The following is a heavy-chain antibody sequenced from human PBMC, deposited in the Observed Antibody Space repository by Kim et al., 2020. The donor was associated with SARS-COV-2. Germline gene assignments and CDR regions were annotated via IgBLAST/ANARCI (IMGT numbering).Heavy chain of an antibody. V-gene: IGHV3-21*01. J-gene: IGHJ4*02. CDR3: AREEGWAPYDILTGHRGSFDY. Sequence: GGSLRLSCAASGFTFSSYSMNWVRQAPGKGLEWVSSISSSSSYIYYADSVKGRYTISRDNAKNSLYLQMNSLRAEDTAVYYCAREEGWAPYDILTGHRGSFDYWGQGTLVTVSS. D-gene: IGHD3-9*01. CDR2: ISSSSSYI. CDR1: GFTFSSYS.